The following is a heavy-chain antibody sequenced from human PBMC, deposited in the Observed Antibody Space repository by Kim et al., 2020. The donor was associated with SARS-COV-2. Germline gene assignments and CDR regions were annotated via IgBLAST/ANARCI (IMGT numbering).Heavy chain of an antibody. CDR2: ISAYNGNT. J-gene: IGHJ6*02. V-gene: IGHV1-18*04. CDR1: GYTFTSYG. Sequence: ASVKVSCKASGYTFTSYGISWVRQAPGQGLEWMGWISAYNGNTNYAQKLQGRVTMTTDTSTSTAYMELRSLRSDDTAVYYCAGGRGATDGHYYYGMDVWGQGTTVTVSS. CDR3: AGGRGATDGHYYYGMDV. D-gene: IGHD3-10*01.